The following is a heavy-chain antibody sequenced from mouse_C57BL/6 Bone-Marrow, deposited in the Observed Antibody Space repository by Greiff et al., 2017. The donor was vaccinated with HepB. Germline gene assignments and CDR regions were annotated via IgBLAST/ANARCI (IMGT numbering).Heavy chain of an antibody. CDR2: IYPRSGNT. CDR3: ASPITTVVATRFAY. Sequence: QVQLQQSGAELARPGASVKLSCKASGYTFTSYGISWVKQRTGQGLEWIGEIYPRSGNTYYNEKFKGKATLTADKSSSTAYMELRSLTSEDSAVYFGASPITTVVATRFAYWGQGTLVTVSA. J-gene: IGHJ3*01. D-gene: IGHD1-1*01. CDR1: GYTFTSYG. V-gene: IGHV1-81*01.